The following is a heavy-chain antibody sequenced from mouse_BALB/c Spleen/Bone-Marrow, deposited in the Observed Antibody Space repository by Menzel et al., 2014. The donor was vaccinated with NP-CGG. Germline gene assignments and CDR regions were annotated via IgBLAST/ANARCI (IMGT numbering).Heavy chain of an antibody. CDR2: ISSGSSTI. CDR1: GFTFSSFG. CDR3: ARKGALITHYYAMDY. J-gene: IGHJ4*01. D-gene: IGHD2-4*01. Sequence: EVQGVESGGGLVQPGGSRKLSCAASGFTFSSFGMHWVRQAPEKGLEWVAYISSGSSTIYYADIVKGRFTISRDNPKNTLFLQMTSLRSEDTAMYYCARKGALITHYYAMDYWGQGTSVTVSS. V-gene: IGHV5-17*02.